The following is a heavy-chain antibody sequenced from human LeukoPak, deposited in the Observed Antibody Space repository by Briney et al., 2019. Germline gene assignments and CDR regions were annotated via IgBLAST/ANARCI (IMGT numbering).Heavy chain of an antibody. D-gene: IGHD3-9*01. CDR3: ASGPLPFDWLLRHYYYYYMDV. CDR2: IIPIFGTA. J-gene: IGHJ6*03. CDR1: GGTFSSYA. Sequence: GASVKVSCKASGGTFSSYAISWVRQAPGQGLEWKGGIIPIFGTANYAQKFQGRVTITADKSTSTAYMELSSLRSEDTAVYYCASGPLPFDWLLRHYYYYYMDVWGKGTTVTVSS. V-gene: IGHV1-69*06.